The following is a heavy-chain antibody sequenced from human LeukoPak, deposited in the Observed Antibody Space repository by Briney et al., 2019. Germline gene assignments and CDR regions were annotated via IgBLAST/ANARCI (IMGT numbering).Heavy chain of an antibody. CDR3: ARARLAAAGNRVYYYYYGMDV. D-gene: IGHD6-13*01. Sequence: PSETLSLTCAVYGGSFNGYYWSWIRQPPGKGLEWIGEINHSGSTNYNPSLKSRVTISVDTSKNQFSLKLSSVTAADTAVYYCARARLAAAGNRVYYYYYGMDVWGQGTTVTVSS. V-gene: IGHV4-34*01. J-gene: IGHJ6*02. CDR1: GGSFNGYY. CDR2: INHSGST.